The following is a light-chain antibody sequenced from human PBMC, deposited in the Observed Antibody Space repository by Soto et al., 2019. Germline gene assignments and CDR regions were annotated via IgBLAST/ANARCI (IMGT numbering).Light chain of an antibody. V-gene: IGKV3-20*01. CDR2: GAS. Sequence: EIVLTQSPGTLSLSPGERATLSCRASQSVSDSSLAWYHQKPGQAPRLLIYGASRRATGIPDTFSGSSSGTDFTLTISRLGTEYLAVDVCQLHRHSLMYTVGLGTELEIK. CDR3: QLHRHSLMYT. CDR1: QSVSDSS. J-gene: IGKJ2*01.